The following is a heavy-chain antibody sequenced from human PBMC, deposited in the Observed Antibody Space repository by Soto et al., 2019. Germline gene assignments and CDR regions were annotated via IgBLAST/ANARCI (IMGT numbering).Heavy chain of an antibody. D-gene: IGHD3-10*01. Sequence: TSETLSLTCAVYGGSFSCYYWIWIRQPPGKGLEWIGEINHSGSTNYNPSLKSRVTISVDTSKNQFSLKLSSVTAADTAVYYCARARWFGEFSYYYYGMDVWGQGTTVTSP. CDR3: ARARWFGEFSYYYYGMDV. CDR1: GGSFSCYY. J-gene: IGHJ6*02. CDR2: INHSGST. V-gene: IGHV4-34*01.